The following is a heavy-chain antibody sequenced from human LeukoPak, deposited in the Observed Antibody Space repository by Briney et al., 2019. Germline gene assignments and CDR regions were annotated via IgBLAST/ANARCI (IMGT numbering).Heavy chain of an antibody. V-gene: IGHV4-39*01. Sequence: PSETLSLTCTVSGGSIGSSSYYWGWIRQPPGKGLEWIGSIYYSGSTYYNPSLKSRVTISVDTSKNQFSLKLTSVTAADTAVYYCARSWFSTGPADYWGQGTLVTVSS. CDR3: ARSWFSTGPADY. CDR2: IYYSGST. J-gene: IGHJ4*02. D-gene: IGHD6-13*01. CDR1: GGSIGSSSYY.